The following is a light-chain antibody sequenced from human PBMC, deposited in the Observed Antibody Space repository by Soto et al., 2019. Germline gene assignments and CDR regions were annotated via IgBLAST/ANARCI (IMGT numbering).Light chain of an antibody. CDR3: GAWDGSLSVVL. J-gene: IGLJ2*01. CDR1: SANIGSNY. V-gene: IGLV1-51*01. Sequence: QSVLTQPPSVSAAPGQKVTISCSGSSANIGSNYVSWYQQLPGTAPKLVIYDSDRRPSEIPDRFSGSKSGTSATLDITRLQTGDEADYYCGAWDGSLSVVLFGGGTKLTVL. CDR2: DSD.